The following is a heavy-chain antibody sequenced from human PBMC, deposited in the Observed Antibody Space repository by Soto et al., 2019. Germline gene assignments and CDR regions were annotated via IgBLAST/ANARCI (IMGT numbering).Heavy chain of an antibody. CDR2: IYYSGST. Sequence: SETLSLTCTVSGGSISSGGYYWSWIRQHPGKGLEWIGYIYYSGSTYYNPSLKSRVTISVDTSKNQFSLKLSSVTAADTAVYYCSLSWFYGMDVWGQGTTVTVYS. CDR3: SLSWFYGMDV. CDR1: GGSISSGGYY. D-gene: IGHD3-9*01. J-gene: IGHJ6*02. V-gene: IGHV4-31*03.